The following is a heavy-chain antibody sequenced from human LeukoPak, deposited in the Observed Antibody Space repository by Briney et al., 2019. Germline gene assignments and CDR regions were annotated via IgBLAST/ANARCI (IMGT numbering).Heavy chain of an antibody. V-gene: IGHV7-4-1*02. CDR1: GYTFTSYG. J-gene: IGHJ4*02. Sequence: ASVKVSCKASGYTFTSYGISWVRQAPGQGLEWMGWINTNTGNPTYAQGFTGRFVFSLDTSVSTAYLQISSLKAEDTAVYYCVRAPYDYVWGSYRYYYFDYWGQGTLVTVSS. D-gene: IGHD3-16*02. CDR2: INTNTGNP. CDR3: VRAPYDYVWGSYRYYYFDY.